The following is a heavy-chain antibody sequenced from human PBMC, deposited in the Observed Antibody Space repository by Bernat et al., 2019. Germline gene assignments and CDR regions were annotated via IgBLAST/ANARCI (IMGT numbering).Heavy chain of an antibody. Sequence: QVQLVESGGGVVQPGRSLRLTCEASGFTFSSYGMHWVRQAPGKGLEWVAVIWNDGSNKYYADSVKGRFTISRDNSKNTLYLQMNSLRAEDTAVYYCARDQVYAPPSGTTDYGMDVWSQGTTVTVSS. CDR2: IWNDGSNK. V-gene: IGHV3-33*01. CDR3: ARDQVYAPPSGTTDYGMDV. CDR1: GFTFSSYG. J-gene: IGHJ6*02. D-gene: IGHD2/OR15-2a*01.